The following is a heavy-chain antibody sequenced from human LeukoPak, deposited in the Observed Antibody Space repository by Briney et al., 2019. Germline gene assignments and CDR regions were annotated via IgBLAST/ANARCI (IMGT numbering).Heavy chain of an antibody. V-gene: IGHV4-4*02. Sequence: KPSETLSLTCAVSGGSISSSNWWSWVRQPPGKGLEWIGEIYHSGSTNYNPSLKSRVTISVDKSKNQFSLKLSSVTAADTAVYYCARDGDYGDYSGWFDPWGQGTLDTVSS. D-gene: IGHD4-17*01. J-gene: IGHJ5*02. CDR2: IYHSGST. CDR3: ARDGDYGDYSGWFDP. CDR1: GGSISSSNW.